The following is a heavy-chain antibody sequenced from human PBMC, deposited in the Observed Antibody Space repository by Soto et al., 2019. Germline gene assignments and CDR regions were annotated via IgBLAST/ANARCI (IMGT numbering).Heavy chain of an antibody. CDR1: GLTVSNNY. Sequence: PGGSLRLSCAASGLTVSNNYMSWVRQAPGKGLEWVSVIHNDGKTYYADSVKGRFTISRDTSKNTLHLQMDSLRDEDTAVYYCVRPLPSGQNYGMDVWGQGTTVTVSS. D-gene: IGHD3-10*01. J-gene: IGHJ6*02. CDR2: IHNDGKT. V-gene: IGHV3-53*01. CDR3: VRPLPSGQNYGMDV.